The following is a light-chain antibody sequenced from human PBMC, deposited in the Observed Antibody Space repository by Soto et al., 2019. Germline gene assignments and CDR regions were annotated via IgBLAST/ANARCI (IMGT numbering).Light chain of an antibody. CDR1: QTISNY. CDR2: AAS. Sequence: DIHMTQSPSSLSAFVGDRVTITCRAGQTISNYVNWYQQKPGKAPKVLIYAASTLQSVVPSRFSGSGSGADFTLTISSLQPEDFATYYCQQYGSFSPITFGGGTKV. V-gene: IGKV1-39*01. CDR3: QQYGSFSPIT. J-gene: IGKJ4*01.